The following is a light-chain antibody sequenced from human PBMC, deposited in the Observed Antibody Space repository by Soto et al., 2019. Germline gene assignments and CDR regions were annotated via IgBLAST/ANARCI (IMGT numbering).Light chain of an antibody. CDR1: QSVAANY. CDR2: GAS. CDR3: HQYGTAPLT. Sequence: IVLTQSPATLSVSPGEIATLSFRASQSVAANYLAWYQQKRGQAPRLLIYGASSRATGIPDRFSGSGSGTDFTLTISRLEPEDFSVYYCHQYGTAPLTFGPGTKVDIK. V-gene: IGKV3-20*01. J-gene: IGKJ3*01.